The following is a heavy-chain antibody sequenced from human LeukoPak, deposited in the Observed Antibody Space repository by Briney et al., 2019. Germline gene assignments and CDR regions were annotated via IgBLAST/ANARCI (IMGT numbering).Heavy chain of an antibody. CDR3: ARFSGPGMQHYYYHMDV. V-gene: IGHV3-53*01. CDR2: IFSGGTT. D-gene: IGHD3-10*01. Sequence: PGESLRLSRAASGFSVSMKYMTWVRQAPGKGLEWVSVIFSGGTTYYADSVKGRFTVSRDNSKNMMYLQMNSLRAEDAAVYYCARFSGPGMQHYYYHMDVWGTGTTGTVSS. J-gene: IGHJ6*03. CDR1: GFSVSMKY.